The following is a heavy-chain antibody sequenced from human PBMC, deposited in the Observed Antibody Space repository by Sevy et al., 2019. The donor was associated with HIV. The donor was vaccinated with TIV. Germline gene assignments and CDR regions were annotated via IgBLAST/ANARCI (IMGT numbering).Heavy chain of an antibody. CDR3: ARSPPVVVVPGAPSWFDP. J-gene: IGHJ5*02. D-gene: IGHD2-2*01. V-gene: IGHV4-34*01. CDR2: INESGIT. CDR1: DGSFSGYY. Sequence: SETLSVTCAVHDGSFSGYYWNWIRQLPGKGLEWIGEINESGITYYNPSLKSRVAISVDTSKKQFSLKLNSVTAADTALYFCARSPPVVVVPGAPSWFDPWGQGTLVTVSS.